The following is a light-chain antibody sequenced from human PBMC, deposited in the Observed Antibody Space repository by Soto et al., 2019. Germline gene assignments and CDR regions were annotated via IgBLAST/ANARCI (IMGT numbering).Light chain of an antibody. CDR1: QVIGSRY. V-gene: IGKV3-20*01. CDR2: GAS. Sequence: EIVMTQSPGTLSLSPGERATISCRASQVIGSRYLAWYHQKSGQAPRLLIYGASRRATGIPDRFSGSGSGTDFTLTISRVEPEDFVVYYCQQYGSSIPHTFGQGTKLEIK. J-gene: IGKJ2*01. CDR3: QQYGSSIPHT.